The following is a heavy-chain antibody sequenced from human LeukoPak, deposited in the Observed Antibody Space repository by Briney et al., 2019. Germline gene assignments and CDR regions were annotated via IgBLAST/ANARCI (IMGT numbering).Heavy chain of an antibody. CDR1: GGSISSNNYY. V-gene: IGHV4-39*07. D-gene: IGHD4-23*01. J-gene: IGHJ6*03. CDR3: ARERTVDPYMDV. Sequence: SETLSLTCTVSGGSISSNNYYWGWIRQSPGKGLEWIGSMYYSGSTYYNPSLKSRVAMSVDTSKNQFSLKMTSVTAADTAVYYCARERTVDPYMDVWGKGTTVTVSS. CDR2: MYYSGST.